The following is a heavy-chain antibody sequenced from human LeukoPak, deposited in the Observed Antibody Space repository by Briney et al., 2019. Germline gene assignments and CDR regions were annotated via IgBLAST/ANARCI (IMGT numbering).Heavy chain of an antibody. D-gene: IGHD2-2*01. CDR2: IYYSGST. CDR1: GGSISSYY. Sequence: SETLSLTCTVSGGSISSYYWNWIRQPPGKGLEWIGYIYYSGSTNYNPSLKSRVTISVDTSKNQFSLKLSSVTAADTAVYYCARQRGYCSSISCYAWFDPWGQGTLVTVSS. CDR3: ARQRGYCSSISCYAWFDP. J-gene: IGHJ5*02. V-gene: IGHV4-59*08.